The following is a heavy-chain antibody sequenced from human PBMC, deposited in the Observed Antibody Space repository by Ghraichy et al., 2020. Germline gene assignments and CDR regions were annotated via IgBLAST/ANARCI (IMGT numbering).Heavy chain of an antibody. J-gene: IGHJ6*03. CDR1: GFTFSNYG. Sequence: GESLNISCAASGFTFSNYGMHWVRQAPGKGLEWMAVISYDGSEEYYADSVKGRFTISRDNSKKTLYLQMNSLRPEDTAVYHCAKVLAYGDYYYYYFYYMDVWGKGTTVTVSS. V-gene: IGHV3-30*18. D-gene: IGHD4-17*01. CDR2: ISYDGSEE. CDR3: AKVLAYGDYYYYYFYYMDV.